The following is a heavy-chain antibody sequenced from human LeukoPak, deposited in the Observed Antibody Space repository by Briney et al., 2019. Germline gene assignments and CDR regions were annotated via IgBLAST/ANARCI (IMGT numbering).Heavy chain of an antibody. V-gene: IGHV1-24*01. CDR1: GYTLTKLS. J-gene: IGHJ4*02. Sequence: ASVKVSCKVSGYTLTKLSMHWVRQAPGNGREWMGGFDPEDGETIYAQQFQGRVTMTEDTSTDTAYMEMSSLTSEDTAEYYCATGDSSGSIRDWGQGSLVTVS. D-gene: IGHD3-22*01. CDR2: FDPEDGET. CDR3: ATGDSSGSIRD.